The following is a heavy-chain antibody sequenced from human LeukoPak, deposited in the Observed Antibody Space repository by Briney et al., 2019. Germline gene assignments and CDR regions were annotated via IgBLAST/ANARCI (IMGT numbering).Heavy chain of an antibody. D-gene: IGHD4-11*01. J-gene: IGHJ4*02. Sequence: GGSLRLSCAASGFTFSSYWMSWVRQAPGKGLEWVANIKQDGSEKYYVDSVKGRFTISRDNTKNSLYLQMNSLRAEDTAVYYCARELILTTVTTHYFDYWGQGTLVTVSS. CDR1: GFTFSSYW. CDR3: ARELILTTVTTHYFDY. V-gene: IGHV3-7*01. CDR2: IKQDGSEK.